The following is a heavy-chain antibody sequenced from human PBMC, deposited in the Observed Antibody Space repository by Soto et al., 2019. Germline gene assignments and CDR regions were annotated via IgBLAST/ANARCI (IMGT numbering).Heavy chain of an antibody. D-gene: IGHD4-4*01. CDR1: GGSIISSSYF. CDR3: ARHPSNFWFDP. CDR2: IYYSGST. Sequence: SETLSLTCTVSGGSIISSSYFWGWIRQPPGKGLEWIGSIYYSGSTYYNPSLKSRVTVSVDTSKNQFPLKLSSVTAADTAVYYCARHPSNFWFDPWGQGTLVTVSS. J-gene: IGHJ5*02. V-gene: IGHV4-39*01.